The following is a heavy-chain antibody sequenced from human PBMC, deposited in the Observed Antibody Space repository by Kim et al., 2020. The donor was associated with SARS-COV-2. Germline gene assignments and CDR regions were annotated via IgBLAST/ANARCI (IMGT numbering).Heavy chain of an antibody. D-gene: IGHD6-13*01. V-gene: IGHV4-59*01. CDR3: ASYSGKGYYIDV. J-gene: IGHJ6*03. Sequence: SETLSLTCTVSGGSISSYYWSWIRQPPGKGLEWIGYIYYSGSTNYNPSLKSRVTISVDTSKNQFSLKLSSVTAADTAVYYCASYSGKGYYIDVWGQGTTV. CDR1: GGSISSYY. CDR2: IYYSGST.